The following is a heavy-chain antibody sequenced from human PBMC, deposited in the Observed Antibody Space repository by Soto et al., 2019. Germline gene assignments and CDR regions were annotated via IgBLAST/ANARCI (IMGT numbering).Heavy chain of an antibody. V-gene: IGHV3-23*01. J-gene: IGHJ4*02. CDR1: GFIFSNYA. CDR3: AKDRLGGGLDY. CDR2: VTSRGDTT. D-gene: IGHD3-16*01. Sequence: EVQLLQSGGGLVQPGGSLRLSCAASGFIFSNYAMNWVRQAPGKGLEWVSIVTSRGDTTYYADSVKGRSTISRDNSKNTLYLQVNSLTAEDTAVYYCAKDRLGGGLDYWGQGTLVSVSS.